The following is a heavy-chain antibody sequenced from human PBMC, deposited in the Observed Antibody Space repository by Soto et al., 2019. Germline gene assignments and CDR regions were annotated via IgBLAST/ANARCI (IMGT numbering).Heavy chain of an antibody. Sequence: QVQLVQSGAEVKKPGSSVKVSCKASGGTFSSYTISWVRQAPGQGLEWMGRIIPILGIANYAQKFQGRVTITADKSTSTAYMELSRLGSEDTAVYYRARSGEYSGYDSEYYFDYWGQGTLVTVSS. D-gene: IGHD5-12*01. CDR3: ARSGEYSGYDSEYYFDY. J-gene: IGHJ4*02. CDR1: GGTFSSYT. CDR2: IIPILGIA. V-gene: IGHV1-69*02.